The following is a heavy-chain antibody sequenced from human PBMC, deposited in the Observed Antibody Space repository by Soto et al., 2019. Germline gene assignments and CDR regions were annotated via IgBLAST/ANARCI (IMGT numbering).Heavy chain of an antibody. D-gene: IGHD3-10*01. Sequence: PSETLSLTCTVSGGSISSYYWSWIRQPPGQGLEWIGYIYYSGSINYNPSLKSRVTISVDTSKKQFSLKLSSVTAADTAVYFCARGRGFGEHYFEYWGQGSLVTGSS. CDR1: GGSISSYY. CDR2: IYYSGSI. J-gene: IGHJ4*02. V-gene: IGHV4-59*01. CDR3: ARGRGFGEHYFEY.